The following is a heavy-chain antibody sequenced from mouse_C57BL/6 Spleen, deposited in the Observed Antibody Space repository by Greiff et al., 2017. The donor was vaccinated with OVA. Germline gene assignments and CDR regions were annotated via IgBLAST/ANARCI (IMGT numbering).Heavy chain of an antibody. J-gene: IGHJ1*03. Sequence: EVKLMESGPGLVKPSQSLSLTCSVTGYSITSGYYWNWIRQFPGNKLEWMGYISYDGSNNYNPSLKNRISITRDTSKNQFFLKLNSVTTEDTATYYCAQTGDYYGSSYGWYFDVWGTGTTVTVSS. CDR3: AQTGDYYGSSYGWYFDV. V-gene: IGHV3-6*01. CDR1: GYSITSGYY. CDR2: ISYDGSN. D-gene: IGHD1-1*01.